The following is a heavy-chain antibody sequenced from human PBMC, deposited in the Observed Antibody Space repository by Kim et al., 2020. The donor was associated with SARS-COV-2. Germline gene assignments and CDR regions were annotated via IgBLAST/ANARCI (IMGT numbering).Heavy chain of an antibody. J-gene: IGHJ5*02. Sequence: AQKFQGRVTMTRDTSTSTVYMELGSLRSEDTAVYYCARGVVWNGNNWFDPWGQGTLVTVSS. CDR3: ARGVVWNGNNWFDP. D-gene: IGHD1-1*01. V-gene: IGHV1-46*01.